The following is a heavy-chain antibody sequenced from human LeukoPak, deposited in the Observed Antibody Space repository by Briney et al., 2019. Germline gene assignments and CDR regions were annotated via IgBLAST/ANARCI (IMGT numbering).Heavy chain of an antibody. CDR3: ARDGPHREVLPGALDI. Sequence: PGGSLRLSCAASGFTSSFYSMNWVRQAPGKGLEWVAYMDNASRYIYYADSVRGRFTISRDSAKNSLYLQMNSLRAEDTAVYYCARDGPHREVLPGALDIWGQGTMVTVSS. J-gene: IGHJ3*02. D-gene: IGHD1-26*01. V-gene: IGHV3-21*05. CDR1: GFTSSFYS. CDR2: MDNASRYI.